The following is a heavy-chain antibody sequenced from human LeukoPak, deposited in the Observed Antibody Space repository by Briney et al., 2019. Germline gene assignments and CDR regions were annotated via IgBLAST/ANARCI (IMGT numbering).Heavy chain of an antibody. CDR1: GGSISNYY. V-gene: IGHV4-4*07. Sequence: SETLSLTCTVSGGSISNYYWSWIRQPAGKGLEWIGRIYTSGSTNYNSSLKSRLTMSVDTSKNQFSLKLSSVTAADTAVYYCARLRPVGGSFPDSFDIWGQGTMVTVSS. CDR2: IYTSGST. CDR3: ARLRPVGGSFPDSFDI. J-gene: IGHJ3*02. D-gene: IGHD1-26*01.